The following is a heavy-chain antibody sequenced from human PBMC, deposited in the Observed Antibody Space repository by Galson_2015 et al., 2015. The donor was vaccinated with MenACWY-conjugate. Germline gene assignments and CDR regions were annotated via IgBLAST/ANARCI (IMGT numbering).Heavy chain of an antibody. CDR1: GYTLTELS. V-gene: IGHV1-24*01. J-gene: IGHJ6*02. CDR2: FDPEDGET. D-gene: IGHD2-15*01. Sequence: SVKVSCKVSGYTLTELSMHWVRQAPGKGLEWMGGFDPEDGETIYAQKFQGRVTMTEDTSTDTAYMELSSLRSEDTAVYYCATGYCSGGSCIYYYGMDVWGQGTTVTVSS. CDR3: ATGYCSGGSCIYYYGMDV.